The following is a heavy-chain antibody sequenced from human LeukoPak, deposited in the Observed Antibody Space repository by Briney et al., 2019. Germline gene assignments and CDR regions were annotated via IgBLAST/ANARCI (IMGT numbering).Heavy chain of an antibody. CDR1: GFTFGSYG. Sequence: GGSLRLSCAASGFTFGSYGMHWVRQAPGKGLEWVAVIWYDGSNKYYADSVKGRFTISRDNSKNTLYLQMNSLRAEDTAVYYCASGWDRGYSGYDEGFDYWGQGTLVTVSS. CDR3: ASGWDRGYSGYDEGFDY. D-gene: IGHD5-12*01. V-gene: IGHV3-33*01. CDR2: IWYDGSNK. J-gene: IGHJ4*02.